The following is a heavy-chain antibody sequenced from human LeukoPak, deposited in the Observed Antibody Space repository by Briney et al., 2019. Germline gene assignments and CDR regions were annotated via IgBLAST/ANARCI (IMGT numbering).Heavy chain of an antibody. V-gene: IGHV4-59*12. Sequence: SETLSLTCTVSGGSISSYYWSWIRQPPGRGLEWIGYIYYSGSTNYNPSLKSRVTISVDKSKNQFSLKLSSVTAADTPVYYCARKRSIPAFDIWGQGTMVTVSS. D-gene: IGHD2-21*01. J-gene: IGHJ3*02. CDR1: GGSISSYY. CDR3: ARKRSIPAFDI. CDR2: IYYSGST.